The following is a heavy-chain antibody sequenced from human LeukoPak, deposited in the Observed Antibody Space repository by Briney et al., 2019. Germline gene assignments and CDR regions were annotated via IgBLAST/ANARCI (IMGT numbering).Heavy chain of an antibody. CDR1: GFTFSSYA. Sequence: GGSLGLSCAASGFTFSSYAMSWVRQAPGKGLEWVSAISGSGGSTYYADSVKGRFTISRDNSKSTLSLQMNSLRAEDTAVYYCARVIRGFGALDCWGQGTLVTVSS. CDR3: ARVIRGFGALDC. V-gene: IGHV3-23*01. D-gene: IGHD3-10*01. CDR2: ISGSGGST. J-gene: IGHJ4*02.